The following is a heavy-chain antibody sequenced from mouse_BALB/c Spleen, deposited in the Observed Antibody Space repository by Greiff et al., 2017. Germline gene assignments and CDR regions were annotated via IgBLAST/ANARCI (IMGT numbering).Heavy chain of an antibody. J-gene: IGHJ4*01. Sequence: QVQLQQSGPGLVQPSQSLSITCTVSGFSLTSYGVHWVRQSPGKGLEWLGVIWSGGSTDYNAAFISRLSISKDNSTSQVFFKMNSLQANDTAIYYCARERYENAMDYWGQGTSVTVSS. D-gene: IGHD2-14*01. V-gene: IGHV2-2*02. CDR1: GFSLTSYG. CDR3: ARERYENAMDY. CDR2: IWSGGST.